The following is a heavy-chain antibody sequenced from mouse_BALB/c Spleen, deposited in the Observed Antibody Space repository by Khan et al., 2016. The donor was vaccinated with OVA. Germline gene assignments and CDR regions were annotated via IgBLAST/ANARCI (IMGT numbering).Heavy chain of an antibody. V-gene: IGHV1-20*02. CDR1: GYSFTGYF. CDR2: INPHIGET. D-gene: IGHD1-1*01. J-gene: IGHJ2*01. CDR3: TRNDRSDFDY. Sequence: EVQLQESGPELVRPGASVKISCTASGYSFTGYFMNWVMQSHGKSLEWIGRINPHIGETFYNQRFKDKATLTVDESSSTAHMELRSLASEDSAVNYCTRNDRSDFDYWGQGTTLTVSP.